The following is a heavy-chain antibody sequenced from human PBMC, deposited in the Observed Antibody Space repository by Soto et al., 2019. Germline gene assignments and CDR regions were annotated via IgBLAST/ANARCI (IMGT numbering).Heavy chain of an antibody. CDR3: ARLASSSWYYYYYGMDV. V-gene: IGHV4-59*08. Sequence: PSETLSLTCTVSGGSISSYYWSWIRQPPGKGLEWIGYIYYSGSTNYNPSLKSRVTISVDTSKNQFSLKLSSVTAADTAVYYCARLASSSWYYYYYGMDVWGQGTTVTV. CDR2: IYYSGST. J-gene: IGHJ6*02. CDR1: GGSISSYY. D-gene: IGHD6-13*01.